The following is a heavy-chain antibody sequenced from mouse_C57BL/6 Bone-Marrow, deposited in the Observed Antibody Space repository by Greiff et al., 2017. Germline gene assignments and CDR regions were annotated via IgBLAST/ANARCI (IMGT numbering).Heavy chain of an antibody. CDR3: TTRSLYYYAMDY. V-gene: IGHV14-4*01. D-gene: IGHD6-5*01. Sequence: EVQLQQSGAELVRPGASVKLSCTASGFNIKDDYMHWVKQRHEQGLEWIGGIEPENGDTEYASKCQGKATITTDTSSNTAYLQLNNLTSEDTAVYYCTTRSLYYYAMDYWGQGTSVTVSS. CDR1: GFNIKDDY. CDR2: IEPENGDT. J-gene: IGHJ4*01.